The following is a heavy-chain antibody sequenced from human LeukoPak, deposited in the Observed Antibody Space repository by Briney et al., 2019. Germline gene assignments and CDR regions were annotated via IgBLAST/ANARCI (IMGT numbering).Heavy chain of an antibody. CDR2: IIPIFGTA. Sequence: SVKVSCKASGGTFSSYAISWVRQAPGQGLEWMGGIIPIFGTANYAQKFQGRVTITADESTSTAYMELSSPRSEDTAVYYCARDSGGAVAHSDWFDPWGQGTLVTVSS. D-gene: IGHD6-19*01. V-gene: IGHV1-69*01. CDR1: GGTFSSYA. CDR3: ARDSGGAVAHSDWFDP. J-gene: IGHJ5*02.